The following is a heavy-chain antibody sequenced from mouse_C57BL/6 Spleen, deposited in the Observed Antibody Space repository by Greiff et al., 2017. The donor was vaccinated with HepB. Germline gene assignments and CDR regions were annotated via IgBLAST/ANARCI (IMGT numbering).Heavy chain of an antibody. V-gene: IGHV5-9-1*02. CDR2: ISSGGDYI. D-gene: IGHD2-5*01. CDR3: TRAPHSNYFDY. J-gene: IGHJ2*01. CDR1: GFTFSSYA. Sequence: EVQRVESGEGLVKPGGSLKLSCAASGFTFSSYAMSWVRQTPEKRLEWVAYISSGGDYIYYADTVKGRFTISRDNARNTLYLQMSSLKSEDTAMYYCTRAPHSNYFDYWGQGTTLTVSS.